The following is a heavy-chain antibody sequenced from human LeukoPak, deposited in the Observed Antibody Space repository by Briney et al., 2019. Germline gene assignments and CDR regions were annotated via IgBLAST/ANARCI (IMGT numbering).Heavy chain of an antibody. Sequence: GGSLRLSCAASGFTFSDYYMSWIRQAPGKGLEWVSYISSSGSTIYYADSVKGRFTISRDNAKNSLYLQMNSLRAEDTAVYYCARDKRQYYGSGWYNWFDPWGQGTLVTVSS. CDR1: GFTFSDYY. CDR3: ARDKRQYYGSGWYNWFDP. D-gene: IGHD6-19*01. CDR2: ISSSGSTI. V-gene: IGHV3-11*04. J-gene: IGHJ5*02.